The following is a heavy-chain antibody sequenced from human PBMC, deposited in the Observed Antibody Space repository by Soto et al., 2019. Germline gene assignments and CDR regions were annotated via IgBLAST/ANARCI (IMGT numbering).Heavy chain of an antibody. CDR2: IIPIFGAA. D-gene: IGHD6-6*01. V-gene: IGHV1-69*13. CDR1: GGTVSSYS. Sequence: ASVKVSCKASGGTVSSYSINWVRQAPGQGLEWMGGIIPIFGAANYAQKFQDRVTITADESTSTAYLEVSSLRSEDTAVYFCARVFVTYTSSPLPFDYSGQATLVSVSS. J-gene: IGHJ4*02. CDR3: ARVFVTYTSSPLPFDY.